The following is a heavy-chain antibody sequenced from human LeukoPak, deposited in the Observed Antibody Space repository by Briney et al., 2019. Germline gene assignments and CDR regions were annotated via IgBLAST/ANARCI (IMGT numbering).Heavy chain of an antibody. CDR2: IRQDGSET. Sequence: GGSLRLSCAASGFTLTNYWMTWVRQAPGKGPEWVANIRQDGSETNYVDSVRGRFTIARDNTKNSLYLQMTSLRGEDTAVYYCASRAGKPGNTPWCFDYWGQGALVTVSS. J-gene: IGHJ4*02. D-gene: IGHD1-7*01. CDR3: ASRAGKPGNTPWCFDY. CDR1: GFTLTNYW. V-gene: IGHV3-7*01.